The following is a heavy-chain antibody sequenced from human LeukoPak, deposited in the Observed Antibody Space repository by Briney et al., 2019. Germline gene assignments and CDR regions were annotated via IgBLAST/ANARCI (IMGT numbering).Heavy chain of an antibody. J-gene: IGHJ4*02. CDR2: ISYDGSNK. D-gene: IGHD3-22*01. V-gene: IGHV3-30-3*01. Sequence: PGRSLRLSCAASGFTFSSYAMHWVRQAPGKGLEWVAVISYDGSNKYYADSVKGRFTISRDNSKNTLYLQMNSLRAEDTAVYYCARSYDSSGYYYADYWGQGTLVTVSS. CDR1: GFTFSSYA. CDR3: ARSYDSSGYYYADY.